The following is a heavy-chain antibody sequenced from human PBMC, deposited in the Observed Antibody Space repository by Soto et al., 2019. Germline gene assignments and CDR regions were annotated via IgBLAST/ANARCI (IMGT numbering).Heavy chain of an antibody. V-gene: IGHV4-31*03. CDR3: ARVSSSPNQRVFDP. D-gene: IGHD6-6*01. J-gene: IGHJ5*02. CDR1: GGSISSGGYY. Sequence: PSETLSLTCTVSGGSISSGGYYWSWIRQHPGKGLEWIGYIYYSGSTYYNPSLKSRVTISVDTSKNQFSLKLSSVTAADTAVYYCARVSSSPNQRVFDPWGQGTLVTVSS. CDR2: IYYSGST.